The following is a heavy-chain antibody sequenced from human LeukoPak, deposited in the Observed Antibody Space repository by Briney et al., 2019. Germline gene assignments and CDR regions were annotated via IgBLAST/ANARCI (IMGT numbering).Heavy chain of an antibody. J-gene: IGHJ4*02. Sequence: PSETLSLTCAVSAASISNYYWSWIRQAPGKGLERIGYISTSGSTNYNPSLKSRVSISFDTSKNRFSLNLNFVTAADTAVYYCASPRSGYRYTFDYWGQGALVTVSS. D-gene: IGHD3-22*01. CDR2: ISTSGST. V-gene: IGHV4-4*09. CDR1: AASISNYY. CDR3: ASPRSGYRYTFDY.